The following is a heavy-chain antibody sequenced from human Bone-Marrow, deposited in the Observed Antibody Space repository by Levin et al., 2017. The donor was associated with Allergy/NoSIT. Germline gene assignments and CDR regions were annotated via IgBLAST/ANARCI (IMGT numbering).Heavy chain of an antibody. Sequence: GESLKISCTGSGFSFSNFGIHWARQGPGKGLEWLGVIWFGGHRGNIAISVRGRFTASRDDSVNTVYLQMHYLGVEDTAVYYCGRDPAMEPDRWGPGTPVIVSS. CDR2: IWFGGHRG. J-gene: IGHJ5*02. CDR1: GFSFSNFG. V-gene: IGHV3-33*01. D-gene: IGHD1-26*01. CDR3: GRDPAMEPDR.